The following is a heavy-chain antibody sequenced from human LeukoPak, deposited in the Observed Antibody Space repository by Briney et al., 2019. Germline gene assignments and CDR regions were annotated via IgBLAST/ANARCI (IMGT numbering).Heavy chain of an antibody. CDR3: AKDPLVRGVTYDY. J-gene: IGHJ4*02. CDR1: GFTFSSYA. CDR2: ISGSGGST. V-gene: IGHV3-23*01. Sequence: PGGSLRLSCAASGFTFSSYAMSWVRQAPGKGLVWVSGISGSGGSTFYTDSVKGRFTISRDNSKNTLNLQMNSLRAEDTAVYYCAKDPLVRGVTYDYWGQGTLVTVSS. D-gene: IGHD3-10*01.